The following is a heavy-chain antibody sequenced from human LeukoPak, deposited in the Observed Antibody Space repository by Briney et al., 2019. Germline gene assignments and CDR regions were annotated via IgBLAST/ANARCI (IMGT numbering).Heavy chain of an antibody. CDR3: AKDIGSTYYYGMDV. D-gene: IGHD1-26*01. Sequence: PGRSPRLSCAASGFTFDDYAMHWVRQAPGKGLEWVSSINWNSGSIGYADSVKGRFTISRDNAENSLYLQMSGLRAEDTALYYCAKDIGSTYYYGMDVWGQGTTVTVSS. V-gene: IGHV3-9*01. J-gene: IGHJ6*02. CDR2: INWNSGSI. CDR1: GFTFDDYA.